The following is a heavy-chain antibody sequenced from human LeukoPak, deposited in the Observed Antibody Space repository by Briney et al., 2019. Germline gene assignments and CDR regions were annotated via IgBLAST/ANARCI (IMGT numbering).Heavy chain of an antibody. CDR3: ARASTRENYCCLIDD. CDR1: GFTFSNYV. V-gene: IGHV3-64*02. Sequence: GGSLRLSCAASGFTFSNYVMHWVRQAPGKGLEYVSAISSNGGNTFYADSVKGRFTISRDNSKNTLYLQMGSLRAEDMAVYYCARASTRENYCCLIDDWDQGTLVTVSS. D-gene: IGHD1-7*01. J-gene: IGHJ4*02. CDR2: ISSNGGNT.